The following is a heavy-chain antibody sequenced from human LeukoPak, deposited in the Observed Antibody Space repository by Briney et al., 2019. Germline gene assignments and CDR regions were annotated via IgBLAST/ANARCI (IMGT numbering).Heavy chain of an antibody. CDR2: ISSSSSTI. Sequence: GGSLRLSCAASGFTFSSYSMNWVRQAPGKGLEWVSYISSSSSTIYYADSVKGRFTISRANAKNSLYLQMNSLRAEDTAVYYCATPAAAGIDYWGQGTLVTVSS. CDR1: GFTFSSYS. CDR3: ATPAAAGIDY. V-gene: IGHV3-48*01. J-gene: IGHJ4*02. D-gene: IGHD6-13*01.